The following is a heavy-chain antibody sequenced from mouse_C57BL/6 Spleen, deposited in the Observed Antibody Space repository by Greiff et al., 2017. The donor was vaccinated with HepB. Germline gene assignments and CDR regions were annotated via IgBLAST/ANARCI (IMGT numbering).Heavy chain of an antibody. J-gene: IGHJ3*01. V-gene: IGHV1-74*01. CDR2: IHPSDSDT. CDR1: GYTFTSYW. D-gene: IGHD1-1*01. Sequence: QVQLQQPGAELVKPGASVKVSCKASGYTFTSYWMHWVKQRPGQGLEWIGRIHPSDSDTNYNQKFKGKATLTVDKSSSTAYMQLSSLTSEDSAVYYCAIDHYYGSSLAYWGQGTLVTVSA. CDR3: AIDHYYGSSLAY.